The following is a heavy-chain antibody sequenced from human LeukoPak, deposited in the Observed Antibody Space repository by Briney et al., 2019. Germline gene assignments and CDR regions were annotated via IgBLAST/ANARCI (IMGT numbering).Heavy chain of an antibody. D-gene: IGHD3-3*01. V-gene: IGHV1-24*01. CDR3: ATDLRGYYFGAFDI. Sequence: ASVKVSCKVSGYTLTELSMHWVRQAPGKGLEWMGGLDPEDGETIYAQKFQGRVTMTEDTSTDTAYMELSSLRSEDTAVYYCATDLRGYYFGAFDIWGQGTMVTVSS. CDR1: GYTLTELS. J-gene: IGHJ3*02. CDR2: LDPEDGET.